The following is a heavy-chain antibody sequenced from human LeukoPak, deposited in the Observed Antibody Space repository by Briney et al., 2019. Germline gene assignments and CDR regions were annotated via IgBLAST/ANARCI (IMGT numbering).Heavy chain of an antibody. CDR2: IRYDGSNK. V-gene: IGHV3-30*02. D-gene: IGHD4-11*01. CDR1: GFTFSSYG. CDR3: VSTRVFYSDYYFDY. J-gene: IGHJ4*02. Sequence: PGGSLSLSCAASGFTFSSYGLHWIRQAPGKGLEWVAFIRYDGSNKYYADSVKGRFTISRDKSKITLYLQMNSLRAEDAAVYYCVSTRVFYSDYYFDYWGQRTLVTVSS.